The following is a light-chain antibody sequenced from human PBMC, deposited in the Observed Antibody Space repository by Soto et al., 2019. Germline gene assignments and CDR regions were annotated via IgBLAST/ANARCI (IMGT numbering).Light chain of an antibody. V-gene: IGKV1-27*01. CDR1: QGITNH. CDR3: QQYNSGPRT. Sequence: DIQMTQSPSSLSASVGDRVTIACRASQGITNHLAWYQQKPGRVPNVLIYAASTLSSGVPSRFSGSGSGTDFTLTINSLQPEDVATYYCQQYNSGPRTFGQGTKVEIK. CDR2: AAS. J-gene: IGKJ1*01.